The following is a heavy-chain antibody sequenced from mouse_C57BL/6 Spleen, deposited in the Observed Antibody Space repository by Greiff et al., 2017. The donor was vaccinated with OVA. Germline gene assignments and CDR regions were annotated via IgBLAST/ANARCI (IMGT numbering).Heavy chain of an antibody. J-gene: IGHJ4*01. CDR2: IDPETGGT. V-gene: IGHV1-15*01. Sequence: VQLQQSGAELVRPGASVTLSCKASGYTFTDYEMHWVKQTPVPGLEWIGAIDPETGGTAYNQKFKGKAILTADKSSSTAYMELRSLTSEDSAVYYCTRGLGDAMDYWGQGTSVTVSS. D-gene: IGHD3-3*01. CDR3: TRGLGDAMDY. CDR1: GYTFTDYE.